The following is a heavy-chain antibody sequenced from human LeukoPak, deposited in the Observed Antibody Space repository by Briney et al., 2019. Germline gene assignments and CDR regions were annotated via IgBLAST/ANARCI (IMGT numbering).Heavy chain of an antibody. J-gene: IGHJ4*02. CDR3: ARDRYYNWNDDDY. CDR1: GFTFSSYW. Sequence: GGSLRLSCAASGFTFSSYWMSWVRQAPGKGLEWVANIKQDGSEKYYVDSVKGRFTISRDNAKNSLYLQMNSLRAEDTAVYYCARDRYYNWNDDDYWGQGTLVTVSS. D-gene: IGHD1-20*01. CDR2: IKQDGSEK. V-gene: IGHV3-7*01.